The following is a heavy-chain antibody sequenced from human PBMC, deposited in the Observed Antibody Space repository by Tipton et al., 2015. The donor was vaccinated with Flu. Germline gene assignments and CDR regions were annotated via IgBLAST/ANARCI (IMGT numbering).Heavy chain of an antibody. CDR1: GDSMSSYY. CDR2: IYHSGST. V-gene: IGHV4-4*07. D-gene: IGHD6-19*01. Sequence: TLSLTCSVSGDSMSSYYWTWVRQPAGKGLEWIGSIYHSGSTYYNPSLKSRVTISVDTSKNQFSLKLSSVTAADTAVYYCARGPEQWLVNPHYFDYWGQGTLVTVSS. J-gene: IGHJ4*02. CDR3: ARGPEQWLVNPHYFDY.